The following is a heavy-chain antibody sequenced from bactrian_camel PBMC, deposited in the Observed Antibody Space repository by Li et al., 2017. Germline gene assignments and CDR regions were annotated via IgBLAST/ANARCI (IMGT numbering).Heavy chain of an antibody. Sequence: HVQLVESGGGSVQTGGSLTLSCTASSYTFGGNSCMGWFRQAPGKTREGVAAIYTGGGYTYYADSVKGRFAISQDNAKNTLTLQMDNLKSEDTAMYYCAAVRARSSRVCAGLDAKPSAYIYYGQGTQVTVS. CDR2: IYTGGGYT. J-gene: IGHJ4*01. D-gene: IGHD1*01. V-gene: IGHV3S1*01. CDR1: SYTFGGNSC.